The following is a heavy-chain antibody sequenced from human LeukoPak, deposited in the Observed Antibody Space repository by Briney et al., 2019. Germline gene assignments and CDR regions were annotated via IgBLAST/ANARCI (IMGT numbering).Heavy chain of an antibody. V-gene: IGHV4-59*08. J-gene: IGHJ6*01. Sequence: SETLSLTCTVSGGSISSYYWRWIRQPPGKGLEWIGDIYYSGSTNYNPSLKSRVTISVDTSKNQFSLKLSSVTAADTAVYYCARPSRQVGPYYGMDVWGQGTTVTVSS. CDR1: GGSISSYY. D-gene: IGHD1-26*01. CDR2: IYYSGST. CDR3: ARPSRQVGPYYGMDV.